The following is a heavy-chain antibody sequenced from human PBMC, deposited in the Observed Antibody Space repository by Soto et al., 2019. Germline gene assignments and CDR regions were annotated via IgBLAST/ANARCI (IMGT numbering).Heavy chain of an antibody. CDR2: IRGSGGSIT. D-gene: IGHD6-13*01. CDR3: AKEALGAAAKGRSHRFDY. V-gene: IGHV3-23*01. CDR1: GFSFSSYA. J-gene: IGHJ4*02. Sequence: PGGSLVPSCAASGFSFSSYAMTWVRQAPGKGLEWVAVIRGSGGSITYYADSVKGRFTISSDNSKNTLYLQMNSLRAEDTAVYYCAKEALGAAAKGRSHRFDYWGQGTLVTVSS.